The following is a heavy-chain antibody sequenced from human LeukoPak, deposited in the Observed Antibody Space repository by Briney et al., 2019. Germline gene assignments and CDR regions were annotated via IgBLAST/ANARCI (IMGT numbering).Heavy chain of an antibody. J-gene: IGHJ4*02. Sequence: PGGSLRISCAASGLTFSSYAMHWVRQAPGKGLEWVAVISHDASNKYYADSVKGRFTISRDNSQNTLYLQMNSLRADDTAVYYCAKDTHSSGWYAPFDYWGQGSLVTVSS. CDR3: AKDTHSSGWYAPFDY. D-gene: IGHD6-19*01. V-gene: IGHV3-30*18. CDR1: GLTFSSYA. CDR2: ISHDASNK.